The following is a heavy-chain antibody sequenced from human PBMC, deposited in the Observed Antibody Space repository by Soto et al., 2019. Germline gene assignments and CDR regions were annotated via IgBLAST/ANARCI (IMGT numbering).Heavy chain of an antibody. Sequence: QVQLVQSGAEVKKPGASVKVSCKASGDTFTSYDINWVRQTTGQELEWLGWMNPNSGNTGYAQKFQGRVTMTRSTSVITAYMELSSLRSEDTAVYYCVKGPRNWGFDYWGQGTLVTVSS. V-gene: IGHV1-8*01. CDR3: VKGPRNWGFDY. J-gene: IGHJ4*02. CDR1: GDTFTSYD. D-gene: IGHD7-27*01. CDR2: MNPNSGNT.